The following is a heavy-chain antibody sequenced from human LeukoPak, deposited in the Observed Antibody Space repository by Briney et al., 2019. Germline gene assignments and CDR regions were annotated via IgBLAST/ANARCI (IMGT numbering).Heavy chain of an antibody. D-gene: IGHD2-2*01. CDR2: VSGTGDST. V-gene: IGHV3-23*01. J-gene: IGHJ4*02. CDR3: AKDGESSTSPYYFDY. CDR1: GFTFSSYA. Sequence: GGSLRLSCAASGFTFSSYAMSWVRQAPGKGLEWVSGVSGTGDSTYYADSVKGRFTISRDNSRNTVFTKMNSLRAEDTAIYYCAKDGESSTSPYYFDYWGQGSLVTVSS.